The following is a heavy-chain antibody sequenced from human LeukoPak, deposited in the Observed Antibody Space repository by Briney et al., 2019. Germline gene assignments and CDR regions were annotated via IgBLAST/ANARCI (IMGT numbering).Heavy chain of an antibody. CDR2: INQDGSQK. J-gene: IGHJ6*02. CDR1: GFTFGSCW. V-gene: IGHV3-7*01. Sequence: PGGSLRLSCAASGFTFGSCWMNWVRQTPGKGLEWVANINQDGSQKFYVDSVKGRFTISRDNANNSLYLQMNSLRAEDTAVYYCARDHGPRSGYDFWSGYYRYYGMGVWGQGTTVTVSS. CDR3: ARDHGPRSGYDFWSGYYRYYGMGV. D-gene: IGHD3-3*01.